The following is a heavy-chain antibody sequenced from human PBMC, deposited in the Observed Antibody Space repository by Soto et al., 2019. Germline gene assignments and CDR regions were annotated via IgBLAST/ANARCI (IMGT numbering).Heavy chain of an antibody. J-gene: IGHJ6*02. CDR2: ISKDGREK. Sequence: QVQLVELGGGVVQPGRSLRLSCVVSGFNFSSYAIHWVHQAPGKGLEWVAGISKDGREKYSVDSVKGRFSISRDQSKDTVYLQMNSLGPEDTSVYYCARGTLIAEAGTWFGIDVWGQGTAVTVSS. CDR3: ARGTLIAEAGTWFGIDV. CDR1: GFNFSSYA. V-gene: IGHV3-30*04. D-gene: IGHD6-19*01.